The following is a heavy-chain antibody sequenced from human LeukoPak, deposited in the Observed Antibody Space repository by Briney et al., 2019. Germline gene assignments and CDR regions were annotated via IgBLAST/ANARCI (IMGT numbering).Heavy chain of an antibody. CDR1: GFTFSSYW. CDR2: IKQDGSEK. V-gene: IGHV3-7*01. CDR3: ATKVAVGGD. J-gene: IGHJ4*02. Sequence: GGSLRLSCAASGFTFSSYWTSWVRQAPGKGLEWVANIKQDGSEKYYVDSVKGRFTISRDNAKNSLYLQMNSLRAEDTAVYYCATKVAVGGDWGQGTLVTVSS. D-gene: IGHD6-19*01.